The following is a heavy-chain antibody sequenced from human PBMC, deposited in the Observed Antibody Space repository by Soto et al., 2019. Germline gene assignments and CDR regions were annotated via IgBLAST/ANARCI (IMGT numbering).Heavy chain of an antibody. J-gene: IGHJ5*02. D-gene: IGHD2-8*01. CDR3: ARIDCTDGVCEWNWLDP. CDR2: ISPGGNT. V-gene: IGHV4-4*02. CDR1: GDSISSVNW. Sequence: QVQLQESGPGLVKPSETLSLTCAVSGDSISSVNWWTWVRQSPGKGLEWIGEISPGGNTNYNPSLKGRVTRSADKANNQFSLNLRSVTAADTAVYYCARIDCTDGVCEWNWLDPWGQGILITVSS.